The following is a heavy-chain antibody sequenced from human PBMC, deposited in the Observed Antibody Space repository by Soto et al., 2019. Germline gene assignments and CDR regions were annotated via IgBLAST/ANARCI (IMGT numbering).Heavy chain of an antibody. CDR1: GFTFSGSG. V-gene: IGHV3-30*03. J-gene: IGHJ5*01. D-gene: IGHD3-22*01. CDR2: VSYDGTRK. Sequence: ESGGGVVQPGGSLRLTCAASGFTFSGSGMHWVRQAPGKGLEWVALVSYDGTRKYYTDSVRGRFTISRDNSENTLSLQMNSPRTEDTAVYYCARWVGGSMYDNSGKYDSWGQGTLVIVS. CDR3: ARWVGGSMYDNSGKYDS.